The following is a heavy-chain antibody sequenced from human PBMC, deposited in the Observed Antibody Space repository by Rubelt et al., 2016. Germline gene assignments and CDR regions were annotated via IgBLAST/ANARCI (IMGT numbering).Heavy chain of an antibody. Sequence: QVQLQESGPGLVKPSQTLSLTCAVSGGSISSGGYSWSWIRQPPGKGLEWIGYIYYSGSTYYNPSLNSRVTISVDTSKNQFSLKLSSVTAADTAVYYCAREDRYGSGFNYYGMDVWGQGTTVTVAS. J-gene: IGHJ6*02. V-gene: IGHV4-30-4*07. CDR1: GGSISSGGYS. CDR2: IYYSGST. D-gene: IGHD3-10*01. CDR3: AREDRYGSGFNYYGMDV.